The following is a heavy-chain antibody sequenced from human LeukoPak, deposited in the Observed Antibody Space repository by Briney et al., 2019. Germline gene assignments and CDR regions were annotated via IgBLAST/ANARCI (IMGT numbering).Heavy chain of an antibody. D-gene: IGHD2-2*02. J-gene: IGHJ4*02. V-gene: IGHV5-51*01. CDR3: ATYPLDKSTVVPDAIEGAWTDY. Sequence: GESLKVSCKGSGYSFTSYWIGGVRQMPGKGLEWLGGIYPCDSDTRYSPSFQGQVTISADKSISTAYLQWSSLKASDTALYYCATYPLDKSTVVPDAIEGAWTDYWGQGTLVTVSS. CDR2: IYPCDSDT. CDR1: GYSFTSYW.